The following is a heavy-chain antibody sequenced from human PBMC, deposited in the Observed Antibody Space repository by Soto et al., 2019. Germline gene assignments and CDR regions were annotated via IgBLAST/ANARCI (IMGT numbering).Heavy chain of an antibody. J-gene: IGHJ4*02. CDR3: AREFGYCSSTSCPLPSWYEGYYFDY. Sequence: SVKVSCKASGYTFTSYAMHWVRQAPGQRLEWMGWINAGNGNTKYSQKFQGRVTITRDTSASTAYMELSSLRSEDTAVYYCAREFGYCSSTSCPLPSWYEGYYFDYWGQGTLVTVSS. CDR1: GYTFTSYA. V-gene: IGHV1-3*01. CDR2: INAGNGNT. D-gene: IGHD2-2*01.